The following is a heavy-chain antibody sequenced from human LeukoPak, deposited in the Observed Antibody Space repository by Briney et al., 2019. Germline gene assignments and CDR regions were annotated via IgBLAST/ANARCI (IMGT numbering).Heavy chain of an antibody. V-gene: IGHV3-30*18. CDR1: GFTFSSYG. CDR2: ISYDGSNK. CDR3: AKSSSSWYVPGTY. D-gene: IGHD6-13*01. J-gene: IGHJ4*02. Sequence: GGSLRLSCAASGFTFSSYGMHWVRQAPGKGLEWVAVISYDGSNKYYADSVKGRFTISRDNSKNTLYLQMNSLRAEDTAVYYCAKSSSSWYVPGTYWGQGTPVTVSS.